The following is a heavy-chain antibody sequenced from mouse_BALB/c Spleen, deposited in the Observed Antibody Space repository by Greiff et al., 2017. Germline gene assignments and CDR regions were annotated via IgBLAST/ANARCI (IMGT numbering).Heavy chain of an antibody. V-gene: IGHV1S29*02. CDR2: IYPYNGGT. CDR1: GYTFTDYN. D-gene: IGHD2-4*01. Sequence: EVKLQQSGPELVKPGASVKISCKASGYTFTDYNMHWVKQSHGKSLEWIGYIYPYNGGTGYNQKFKSKATLTVDNSSSTAYMELRSLTSEDSAVYYCARENYDPYYFDYWGQGTTLTVSS. J-gene: IGHJ2*01. CDR3: ARENYDPYYFDY.